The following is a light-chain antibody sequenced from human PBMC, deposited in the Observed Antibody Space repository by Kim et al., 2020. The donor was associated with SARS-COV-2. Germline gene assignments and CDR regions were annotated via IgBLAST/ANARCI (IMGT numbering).Light chain of an antibody. Sequence: CASGGDLVPITCRASQSIDSYLNWYQQRPGTAPNLLSYAASSLQSGVPSRFSGSGSGTEFILTIRSLQLEDFASYYCQQSYSTRPTFGQGTKLEIK. CDR2: AAS. J-gene: IGKJ2*01. CDR1: QSIDSY. CDR3: QQSYSTRPT. V-gene: IGKV1-39*01.